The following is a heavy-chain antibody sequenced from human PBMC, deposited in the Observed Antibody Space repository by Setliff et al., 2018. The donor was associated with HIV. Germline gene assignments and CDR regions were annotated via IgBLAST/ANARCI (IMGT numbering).Heavy chain of an antibody. CDR2: IYPGDSNT. Sequence: PGESLKISCKGSGYTFTNYWIAWVRQMPGKGLEWMGIIYPGDSNTRYSPSFQAQVTISADKSISTAYLQWSSLKASDTAMYYCARPRGGGEHYMDVWGKGTTVTVSS. J-gene: IGHJ6*03. CDR3: ARPRGGGEHYMDV. V-gene: IGHV5-51*01. D-gene: IGHD3-16*01. CDR1: GYTFTNYW.